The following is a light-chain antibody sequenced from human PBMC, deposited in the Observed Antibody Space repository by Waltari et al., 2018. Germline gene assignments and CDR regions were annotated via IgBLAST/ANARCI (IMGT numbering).Light chain of an antibody. V-gene: IGKV3-20*01. J-gene: IGKJ1*01. Sequence: EIVLTQSPGTLSLSPGERATLSCRASQSFSSSSLAWYQHNPGQAPRLLIYGASTRATGIPDRFSGSGSGTDFTLTVTRLEPEDFAVYYCQKYDTSPWAFGQGTKVEIK. CDR1: QSFSSSS. CDR3: QKYDTSPWA. CDR2: GAS.